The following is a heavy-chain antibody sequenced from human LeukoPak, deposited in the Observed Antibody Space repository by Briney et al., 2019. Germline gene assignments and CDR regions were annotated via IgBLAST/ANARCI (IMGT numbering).Heavy chain of an antibody. J-gene: IGHJ4*02. CDR1: GFSFSSYG. Sequence: GGSLRLSCAASGFSFSSYGMHWLRQAPGKGLEWVAFIRNDGSNTYYADSVKGRFTISRDNSKNTLYLQMNSLRAEDTAVYYCARDTYYYDSSGYYYPGGSDCWGQGTLVTVSS. CDR3: ARDTYYYDSSGYYYPGGSDC. V-gene: IGHV3-30*02. D-gene: IGHD3-22*01. CDR2: IRNDGSNT.